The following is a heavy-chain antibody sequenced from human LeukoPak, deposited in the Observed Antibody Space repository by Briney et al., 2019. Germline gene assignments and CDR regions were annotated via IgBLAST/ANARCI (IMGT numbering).Heavy chain of an antibody. J-gene: IGHJ3*02. V-gene: IGHV4-31*03. D-gene: IGHD1-26*01. CDR3: AREAIVAAETDAFDI. CDR2: IYYSGNI. Sequence: SETLSLTCTVSGGSISSDNYFWSWIRQLPGKGLEWIGYIYYSGNIYYNPSFKSRVVISVDTSSNQFSLNLSSVTAADTAVYYCAREAIVAAETDAFDIWGQGTMVTVSS. CDR1: GGSISSDNYF.